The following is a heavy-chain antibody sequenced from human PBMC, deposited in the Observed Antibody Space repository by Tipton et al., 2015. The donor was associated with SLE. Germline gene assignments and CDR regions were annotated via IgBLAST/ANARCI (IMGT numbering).Heavy chain of an antibody. CDR3: ARESSFGYDFWSGPLGY. V-gene: IGHV4-34*01. D-gene: IGHD3-3*01. CDR1: GGSFSGYY. Sequence: TLSLTCAVYGGSFSGYYWSWIRQPPGQGLEWIGEINHSGSPNYNPSLKSRVTISVDTCKNQFSLKVTSVTAADTAMYYCARESSFGYDFWSGPLGYWGQGTLVTVSS. J-gene: IGHJ4*02. CDR2: INHSGSP.